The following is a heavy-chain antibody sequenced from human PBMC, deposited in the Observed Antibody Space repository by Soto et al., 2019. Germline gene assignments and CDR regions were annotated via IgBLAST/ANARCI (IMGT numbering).Heavy chain of an antibody. J-gene: IGHJ5*02. CDR2: IIPIFGTA. V-gene: IGHV1-69*06. CDR3: KREVPPPLSYYYESSGYYPRGFDP. Sequence: VSSVKVCCKASGGTLSIYAVSWVRQAPGQGLEWMGGIIPIFGTANYAQKFQGRVTITADKSTSTAYMELSSQRSEDTAVYYCKREVPPPLSYYYESSGYYPRGFDPWGQGTLVTVSS. CDR1: GGTLSIYA. D-gene: IGHD3-22*01.